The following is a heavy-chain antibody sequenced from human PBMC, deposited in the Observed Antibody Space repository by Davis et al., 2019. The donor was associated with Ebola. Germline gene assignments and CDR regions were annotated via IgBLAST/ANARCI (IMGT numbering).Heavy chain of an antibody. CDR1: GGTFSSYA. V-gene: IGHV1-69*04. J-gene: IGHJ5*02. CDR3: AASGYSYGYMDP. Sequence: AASVKVSCKASGGTFSSYAISWVRQAPGQGLEWMGRIIPILGIANYAQKFQGRVTITADKSTSTAYMELSSLRSEDTAVYYCAASGYSYGYMDPWGQGTLVTVSS. D-gene: IGHD5-18*01. CDR2: IIPILGIA.